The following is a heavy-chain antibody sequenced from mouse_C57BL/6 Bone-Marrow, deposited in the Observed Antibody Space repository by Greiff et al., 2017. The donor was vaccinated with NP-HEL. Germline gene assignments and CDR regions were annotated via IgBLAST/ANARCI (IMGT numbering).Heavy chain of an antibody. CDR2: IDPENGDT. Sequence: VQLQQSGAELVRPGASVKLSCTASGFNIKDDYMHWVKQRPEQGLEWIGWIDPENGDTEYASKFQGKATITADTSSNTAYLQLSSLTSEDTAVYYCTTSRDYDAYYFDYWGQGTTLTVSS. J-gene: IGHJ2*01. CDR3: TTSRDYDAYYFDY. D-gene: IGHD2-4*01. V-gene: IGHV14-4*01. CDR1: GFNIKDDY.